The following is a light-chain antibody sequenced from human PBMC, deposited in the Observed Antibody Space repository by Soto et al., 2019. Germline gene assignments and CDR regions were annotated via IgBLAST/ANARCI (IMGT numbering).Light chain of an antibody. J-gene: IGKJ1*01. CDR1: QSVSSSH. CDR3: QQYSSFPRT. V-gene: IGKV3-20*01. CDR2: GAS. Sequence: EIVLTQSPGTLSLSPGERATLPCRASQSVSSSHLAWYQQKPGLAPRLLIYGASSRATGIPDRFGGSGSGTDFTLTISRLEPDDFAVYYCQQYSSFPRTFGQGTKVDIK.